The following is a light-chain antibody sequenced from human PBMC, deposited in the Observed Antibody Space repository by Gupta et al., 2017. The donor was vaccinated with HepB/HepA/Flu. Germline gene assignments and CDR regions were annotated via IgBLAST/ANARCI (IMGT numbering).Light chain of an antibody. J-gene: IGKJ4*02. V-gene: IGKV3-15*01. CDR1: QSVSIN. Sequence: SPATLSVSPGERATLSCRASQSVSINLTWYQHKRGLAPTLLIYGASTRATGIPARFSASGSGTEFTLTISSLQSEDFAVYYCQQYNNWPRTFGRGTKVEIK. CDR2: GAS. CDR3: QQYNNWPRT.